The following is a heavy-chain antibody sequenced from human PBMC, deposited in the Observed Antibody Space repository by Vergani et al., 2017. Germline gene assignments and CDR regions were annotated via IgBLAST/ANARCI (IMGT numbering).Heavy chain of an antibody. D-gene: IGHD3-10*01. V-gene: IGHV1-69*04. CDR3: AGDPRTYGSHSYYGMDV. CDR1: GGTFSSYA. J-gene: IGHJ6*02. CDR2: IIPILGIA. Sequence: QVQLVQSGAEVKKPGSSVKVSCKASGGTFSSYAISWVRQAPGQGLEWMGRIIPILGIANYAQKFQGRVTITADKSTSTAYMELCSLRSEDTAVYYCAGDPRTYGSHSYYGMDVWGQGTTVTVSS.